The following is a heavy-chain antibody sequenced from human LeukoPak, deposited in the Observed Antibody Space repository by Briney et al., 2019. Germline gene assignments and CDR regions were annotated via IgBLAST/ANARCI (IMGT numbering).Heavy chain of an antibody. CDR2: INPNSGGT. V-gene: IGHV1-2*02. CDR3: ARVRGIVGATTPLTY. Sequence: GASVKVSCKASGYTFTGYYMHWVRQAPGQGLEWMGWINPNSGGTNYAQKFQGRVTMTRDTSISTAYMELSRLRSDDTAVYYCARVRGIVGATTPLTYWGQGTLVTVSS. CDR1: GYTFTGYY. J-gene: IGHJ4*02. D-gene: IGHD1-26*01.